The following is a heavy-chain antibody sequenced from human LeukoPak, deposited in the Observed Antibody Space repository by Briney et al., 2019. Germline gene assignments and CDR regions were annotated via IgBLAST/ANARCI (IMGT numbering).Heavy chain of an antibody. CDR2: IYYSGST. CDR3: ARDLPQTGLDY. CDR1: GGSISSYY. Sequence: SETLSLTCTVSGGSISSYYWSWIRQPPGKGLEWIGYIYYSGSTNYNPSLKSRVTISVDTSKNQFSLKLSSVTAADTAVYYCARDLPQTGLDYWGQGTLVTVSS. D-gene: IGHD1-1*01. V-gene: IGHV4-59*01. J-gene: IGHJ4*02.